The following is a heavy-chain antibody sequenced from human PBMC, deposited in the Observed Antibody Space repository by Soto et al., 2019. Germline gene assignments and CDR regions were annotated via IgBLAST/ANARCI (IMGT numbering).Heavy chain of an antibody. CDR1: GFTFSSKY. V-gene: IGHV3-66*01. CDR3: ATDDIHCSRGSCSGVPMNV. CDR2: IQSGGTT. J-gene: IGHJ6*03. D-gene: IGHD2-15*01. Sequence: EVHLVESGGGWVQPGGSLRLSCAASGFTFSSKYMSWVRQAPGKGLEWGALIQSGGTTYYADSVKGRFTSSRDSSKHMLPLQMDSQRAENTPAYYCATDDIHCSRGSCSGVPMNVSGKGTTVTVSS.